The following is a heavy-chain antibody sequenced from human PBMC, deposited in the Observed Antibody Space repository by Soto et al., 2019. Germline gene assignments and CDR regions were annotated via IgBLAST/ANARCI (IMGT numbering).Heavy chain of an antibody. D-gene: IGHD6-13*01. V-gene: IGHV4-39*07. J-gene: IGHJ4*02. CDR2: IYYSGST. Sequence: SETLSLTCTVSGGSISSSSYYWGWIRQPPGKGLEWIGSIYYSGSTYYNPSLKSRVTISVDKSKNQFSLKLSSVTAADTAVYYCARDFGIAAAGIDYWGQGTLVTVSS. CDR3: ARDFGIAAAGIDY. CDR1: GGSISSSSYY.